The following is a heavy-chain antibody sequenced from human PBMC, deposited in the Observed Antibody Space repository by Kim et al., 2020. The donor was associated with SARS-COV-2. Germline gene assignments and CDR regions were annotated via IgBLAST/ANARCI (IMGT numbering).Heavy chain of an antibody. J-gene: IGHJ5*02. CDR3: ARDLDWEEGIVWFDP. D-gene: IGHD1-26*01. Sequence: SVKVSCKASGGTFSSYAISWVRQAPGQGLEWMGRIIPIFGIANYAQKFQGRVTITADKSTSTAYMELSSLRSEDTAVYYCARDLDWEEGIVWFDPWGQGTLVTVSS. V-gene: IGHV1-69*04. CDR2: IIPIFGIA. CDR1: GGTFSSYA.